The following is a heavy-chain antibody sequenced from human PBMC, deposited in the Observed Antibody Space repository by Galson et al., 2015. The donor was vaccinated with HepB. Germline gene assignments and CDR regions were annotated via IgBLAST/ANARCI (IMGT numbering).Heavy chain of an antibody. CDR1: GYSFSGYW. J-gene: IGHJ4*02. V-gene: IGHV5-51*01. CDR2: IYPGDSDT. CDR3: ARQAYTYGPDLNYFDY. D-gene: IGHD5-18*01. Sequence: SGAEVKKPGESLKISCKGSGYSFSGYWIGWVRQMPGKGLEWMGIIYPGDSDTKYSPSFQGQVIISADKSISTAYLQWSSLKASDTAMYYCARQAYTYGPDLNYFDYWGQGTLVTVSS.